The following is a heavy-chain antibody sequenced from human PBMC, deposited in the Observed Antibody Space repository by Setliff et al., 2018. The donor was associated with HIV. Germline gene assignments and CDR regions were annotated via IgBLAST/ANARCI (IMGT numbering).Heavy chain of an antibody. J-gene: IGHJ6*03. CDR2: MNPNSGNT. D-gene: IGHD3-22*01. V-gene: IGHV1-8*02. CDR1: GYTFTNSD. CDR3: ARARRDSYDRGRRNHYYIDV. Sequence: ASVKVSCKASGYTFTNSDINWVRQATGQGLEWMGWMNPNSGNTGYAQKFQGRVTMTRDTSISTAYMELNNLKFEDTAVYNCARARRDSYDRGRRNHYYIDVWGKGTTVTVSS.